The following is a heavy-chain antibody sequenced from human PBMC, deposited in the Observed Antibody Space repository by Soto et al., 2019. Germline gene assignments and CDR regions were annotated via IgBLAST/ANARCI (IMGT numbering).Heavy chain of an antibody. D-gene: IGHD3-22*01. CDR2: IYSTDKT. Sequence: SETLSLTCPVSGGSDLSNRYSWGWIRQSPGKGLEWIATIYSTDKTYYNPSLLSRVTISVDTSMNELSLRLSSVTAADTAVYYCARGSYYYDSSGYYHYWGQGTLVTVS. J-gene: IGHJ4*02. CDR3: ARGSYYYDSSGYYHY. CDR1: GGSDLSNRYS. V-gene: IGHV4-39*01.